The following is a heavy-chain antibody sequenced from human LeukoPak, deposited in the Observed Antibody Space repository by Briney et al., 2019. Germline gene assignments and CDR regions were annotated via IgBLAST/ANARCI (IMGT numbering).Heavy chain of an antibody. CDR2: ISNRGDTI. Sequence: GGSLRLSCAASGFTFSDYYMHWIRQAPGKGLEWVSYISNRGDTIYYADSVRGRFTISRDNAKKSLYLQMNSLRAEDTAVYYCARDLLRVVENYWGQGTLVTVSS. J-gene: IGHJ4*02. CDR1: GFTFSDYY. CDR3: ARDLLRVVENY. V-gene: IGHV3-11*04. D-gene: IGHD3-10*01.